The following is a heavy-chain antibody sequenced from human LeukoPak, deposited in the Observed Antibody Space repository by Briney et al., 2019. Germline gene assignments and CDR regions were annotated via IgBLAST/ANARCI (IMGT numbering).Heavy chain of an antibody. V-gene: IGHV4-38-2*02. CDR3: ARDRKNMVRTLDY. CDR1: GYSIRSGYY. Sequence: PSETLSLTCTVSGYSIRSGYYWGWIRQPPGKGLEWIASIYQSGSTYYNPSLKSRVTISVDTSKNQFSLKLSSVTAADTAVYYCARDRKNMVRTLDYWGQGILVTVSS. D-gene: IGHD3-10*01. J-gene: IGHJ4*02. CDR2: IYQSGST.